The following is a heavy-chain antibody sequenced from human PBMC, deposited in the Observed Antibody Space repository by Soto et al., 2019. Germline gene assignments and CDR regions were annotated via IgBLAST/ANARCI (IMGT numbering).Heavy chain of an antibody. V-gene: IGHV1-18*01. CDR1: GYTFTSYG. CDR3: VRAPLGIAVAGTFDY. J-gene: IGHJ4*02. D-gene: IGHD6-19*01. CDR2: ISAYNGNT. Sequence: QVQLVQSGAEVKKPGASVKVSCKASGYTFTSYGISWVRQAPGQGLEWMGWISAYNGNTNYAQKLQGRVTMTTDTATSTAYMELRSLRSDDTAVYYCVRAPLGIAVAGTFDYWGQGTLVTVSS.